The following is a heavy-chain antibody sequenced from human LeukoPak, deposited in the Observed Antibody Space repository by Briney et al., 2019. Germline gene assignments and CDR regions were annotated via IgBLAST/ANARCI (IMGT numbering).Heavy chain of an antibody. J-gene: IGHJ4*02. D-gene: IGHD5-18*01. CDR3: ARLRGYSYGCFDY. Sequence: GGSLRLSCAASGFTFSSYSMNWVRQAPGKGLEWVSSISSSSSYIYYADSVKGRFTISRDNAKNSLYLQMNSLRAEDTAVYYCARLRGYSYGCFDYWGQGTLVTVSS. V-gene: IGHV3-21*01. CDR1: GFTFSSYS. CDR2: ISSSSSYI.